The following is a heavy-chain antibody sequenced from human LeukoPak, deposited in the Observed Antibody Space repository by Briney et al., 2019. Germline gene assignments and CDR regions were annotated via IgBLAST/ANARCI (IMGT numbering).Heavy chain of an antibody. D-gene: IGHD3-3*01. CDR2: IYYSGST. V-gene: IGHV4-59*01. CDR3: ARISRGPIDY. J-gene: IGHJ4*02. CDR1: GGSISSYY. Sequence: SETLSLTCTVSGGSISSYYWSWIRQPPGKGLEWIGYIYYSGSTSYNPSLKSRVTISVDTSKNQFSLKLSSVTAADTAVYYCARISRGPIDYWGQGTLVTVSS.